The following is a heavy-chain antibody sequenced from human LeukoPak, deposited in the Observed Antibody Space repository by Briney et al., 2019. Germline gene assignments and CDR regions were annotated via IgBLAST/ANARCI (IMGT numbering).Heavy chain of an antibody. D-gene: IGHD3-22*01. CDR1: GFTVSSNY. CDR2: IYSGGST. Sequence: GGSLRLSCAASGFTVSSNYMSWVRQAPGKGLEWVSVIYSGGSTYYADSVKGRFTISRDNSKNTLYLQMNSLRAEDTAVYYCARGPYYYDNSGYMEYFQHWGQGTLVTVSS. J-gene: IGHJ1*01. CDR3: ARGPYYYDNSGYMEYFQH. V-gene: IGHV3-53*01.